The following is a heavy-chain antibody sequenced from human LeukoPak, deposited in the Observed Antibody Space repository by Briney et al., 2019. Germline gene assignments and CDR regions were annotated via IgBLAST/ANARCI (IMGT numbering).Heavy chain of an antibody. Sequence: GESLRLSCAASGFTFSSYAMHWVRQAPGKGLEWVAVISYDGSNKYYADSVKGRFTISRDNSKNTLYLQMNSLRAEDTAVYYCARDTLYSGSYLDYWGQGTLVTVSS. V-gene: IGHV3-30*04. CDR3: ARDTLYSGSYLDY. CDR2: ISYDGSNK. D-gene: IGHD1-26*01. CDR1: GFTFSSYA. J-gene: IGHJ4*02.